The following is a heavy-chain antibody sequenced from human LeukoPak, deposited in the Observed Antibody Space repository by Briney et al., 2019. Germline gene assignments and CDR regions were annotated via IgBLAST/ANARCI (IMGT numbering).Heavy chain of an antibody. CDR1: GGSISSYY. D-gene: IGHD2-2*02. CDR2: IYYSGST. J-gene: IGHJ5*02. Sequence: SETLSLTCTVSGGSISSYYWSWIRQPPGKGLEWIGYIYYSGSTNYNPSLKSRVTISVDTSKTQFSLKLTSVTAADTAVYYCAREGRYCSSTSCYSWFDRWGQGTLVTVSS. V-gene: IGHV4-59*01. CDR3: AREGRYCSSTSCYSWFDR.